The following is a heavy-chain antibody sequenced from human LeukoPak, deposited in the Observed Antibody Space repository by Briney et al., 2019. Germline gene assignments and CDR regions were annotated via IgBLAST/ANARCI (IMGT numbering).Heavy chain of an antibody. J-gene: IGHJ3*02. D-gene: IGHD6-19*01. Sequence: GGSLRLSCAASGFTFSTYWMSWVRQAPGKGLEWVANIKQDGSEKYYADSVKGRFTISRDNAKNSLYLQMNSLRAEDTAVYYCATCKRSSGRYGNAFDIWGQGTMVTVSS. V-gene: IGHV3-7*01. CDR3: ATCKRSSGRYGNAFDI. CDR1: GFTFSTYW. CDR2: IKQDGSEK.